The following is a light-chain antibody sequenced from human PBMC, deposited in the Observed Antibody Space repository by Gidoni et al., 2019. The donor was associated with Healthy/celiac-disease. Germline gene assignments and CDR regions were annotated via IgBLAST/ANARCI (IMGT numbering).Light chain of an antibody. CDR3: QQRSNWPPGT. Sequence: VLTQSPATLSLSPGERATLSCRASQSVSSYLAWYQQKPGQAPRLLIYDASNRATGIPARFSGSGSGTDFTLTISSLEPEDFAVYYCQQRSNWPPGTFXQXTKLEIK. J-gene: IGKJ2*01. CDR2: DAS. V-gene: IGKV3-11*01. CDR1: QSVSSY.